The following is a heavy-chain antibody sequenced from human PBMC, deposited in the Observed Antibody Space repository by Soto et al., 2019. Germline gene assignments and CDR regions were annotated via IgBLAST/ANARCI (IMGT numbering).Heavy chain of an antibody. CDR3: ARTPKSRELLSSYYYYYMDV. CDR1: GYTFTSYD. J-gene: IGHJ6*03. D-gene: IGHD1-26*01. CDR2: MNPNSGNT. Sequence: QVQLVQSGAEVKKPGASVKVSCKASGYTFTSYDINWVRQATGQGLEWMGWMNPNSGNTGYAQKFQGRVTMTRNTSISTAYMELSSLRSEDTAVYYCARTPKSRELLSSYYYYYMDVWGKGTTVTVSS. V-gene: IGHV1-8*01.